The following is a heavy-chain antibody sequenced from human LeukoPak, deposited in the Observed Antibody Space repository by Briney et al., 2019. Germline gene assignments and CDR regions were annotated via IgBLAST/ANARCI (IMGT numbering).Heavy chain of an antibody. CDR2: ISSSSSYI. CDR1: GFTVSSNS. Sequence: GGSLRLSCTVSGFTVSSNSMSWVRQAPGKGLEWVSSISSSSSYIYYADSVKGRFTISRDNAKNSLYLQMNSLRAEDTAVYYCARVNIAVAGIPNDAFDIWGQGTMVTVSS. D-gene: IGHD6-19*01. J-gene: IGHJ3*02. V-gene: IGHV3-21*01. CDR3: ARVNIAVAGIPNDAFDI.